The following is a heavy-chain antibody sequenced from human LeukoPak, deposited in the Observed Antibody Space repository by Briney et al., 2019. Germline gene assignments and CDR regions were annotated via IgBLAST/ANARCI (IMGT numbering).Heavy chain of an antibody. D-gene: IGHD3-10*01. CDR3: ARDYAPIYYGSGSSNWFDP. CDR1: GFTFSSYG. J-gene: IGHJ5*02. Sequence: PGGSLRLSCAASGFTFSSYGMHWVRQAPGKGLEWVAFIRYDGSNKYYADSVKGRFTISRDNSKNTLYLQMNSLRAEDTAVYYCARDYAPIYYGSGSSNWFDPWGQGTLVTVSS. CDR2: IRYDGSNK. V-gene: IGHV3-30*02.